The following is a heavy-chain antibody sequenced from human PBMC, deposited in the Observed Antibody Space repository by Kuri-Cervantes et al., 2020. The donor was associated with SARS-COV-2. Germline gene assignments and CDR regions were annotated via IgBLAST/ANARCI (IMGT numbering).Heavy chain of an antibody. J-gene: IGHJ4*02. V-gene: IGHV1-2*02. CDR3: ARALPEGRFGELIYYFDY. D-gene: IGHD3-10*01. CDR2: INPNSGGT. Sequence: ASVKVSCKASGYTFTGYYMHWVRQAPGQGLEWMGWINPNSGGTNYAQRFQGRVTMTRDTSISTAYMELSRLRSDDTAVYYCARALPEGRFGELIYYFDYWGQGTLVTVSS. CDR1: GYTFTGYY.